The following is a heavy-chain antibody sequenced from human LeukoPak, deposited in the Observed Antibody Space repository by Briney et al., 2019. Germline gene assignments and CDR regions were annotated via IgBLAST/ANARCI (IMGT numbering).Heavy chain of an antibody. V-gene: IGHV3-23*01. CDR1: GFTFSNYA. CDR3: AKEPFGGVSVGLFDY. D-gene: IGHD3-16*02. J-gene: IGHJ4*02. CDR2: ISGSGGST. Sequence: GGSLRLSCAAPGFTFSNYAMSWVRQAPGKGLQWVSAISGSGGSTYYADSVKGRFTISRDNSKNALYLQMNSLRTEDTAIYYCAKEPFGGVSVGLFDYWDQGTLVTVSS.